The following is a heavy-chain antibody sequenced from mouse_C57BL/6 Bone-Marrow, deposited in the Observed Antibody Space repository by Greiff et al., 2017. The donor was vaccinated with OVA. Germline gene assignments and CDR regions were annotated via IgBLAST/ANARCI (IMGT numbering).Heavy chain of an antibody. CDR1: GFTFSDYG. CDR3: ARRLVFAY. D-gene: IGHD4-1*01. Sequence: EVKLMESGGGLVKPGGSLKLSCAASGFTFSDYGMHWVRQAPEKGLEWVAYISSGSSTIYYADKVKGRFTISRDNAKNTRFLQMTSLRSEDTAMYYCARRLVFAYWGQGTLVTVSA. CDR2: ISSGSSTI. J-gene: IGHJ3*01. V-gene: IGHV5-17*01.